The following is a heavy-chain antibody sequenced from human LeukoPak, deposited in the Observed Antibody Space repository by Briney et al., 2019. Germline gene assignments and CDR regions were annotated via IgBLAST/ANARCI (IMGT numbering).Heavy chain of an antibody. CDR2: ISSSSSYI. CDR3: ARPRYCSGGSCLG. Sequence: GGSLRLSCAASGFTFSSYSMNWGRQAPGKGLEWVSSISSSSSYIYYADSVKGRFTISRDNAKNSLYLQMNSLRAEDTAVYYCARPRYCSGGSCLGWGQGTLVTVSS. V-gene: IGHV3-21*01. CDR1: GFTFSSYS. J-gene: IGHJ4*02. D-gene: IGHD2-15*01.